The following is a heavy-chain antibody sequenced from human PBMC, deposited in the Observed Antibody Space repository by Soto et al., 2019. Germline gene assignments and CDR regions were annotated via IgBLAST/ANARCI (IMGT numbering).Heavy chain of an antibody. D-gene: IGHD6-6*01. CDR3: ARRASSIAARKHFYYFDY. J-gene: IGHJ4*02. V-gene: IGHV4-34*01. CDR1: GGSFSGYY. CDR2: INHSGST. Sequence: QVQLQQWGAGLLKPSETLSLTCAVYGGSFSGYYWSWIRQPPGKGLEWIGEINHSGSTNYNPSLKSRVTISVDTSKNQFSLKLSSVTAADTAVYYCARRASSIAARKHFYYFDYWGQGTLVTVSS.